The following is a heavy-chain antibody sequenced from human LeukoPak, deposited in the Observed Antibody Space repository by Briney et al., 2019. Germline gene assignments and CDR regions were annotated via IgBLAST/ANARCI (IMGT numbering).Heavy chain of an antibody. Sequence: GASVKVSCKASGYTFTSYGISWVRQAPGQGLEWMGWISAYNGNTNYAQKLQGRVTMTTDTSTSTAYMELRSLRSDDTAVYYCARDVSHCSSTSCYLYYYYYMDVWGKGTTVTISS. CDR1: GYTFTSYG. D-gene: IGHD2-2*01. J-gene: IGHJ6*03. CDR3: ARDVSHCSSTSCYLYYYYYMDV. V-gene: IGHV1-18*01. CDR2: ISAYNGNT.